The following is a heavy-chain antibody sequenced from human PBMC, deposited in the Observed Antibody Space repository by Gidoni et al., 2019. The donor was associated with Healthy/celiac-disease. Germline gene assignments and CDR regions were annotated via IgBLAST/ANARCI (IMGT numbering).Heavy chain of an antibody. V-gene: IGHV3-49*05. J-gene: IGHJ1*01. CDR1: GFTFGDYA. CDR2: IRSKAYGGTT. D-gene: IGHD2-15*01. Sequence: EVQLVESGGGLVKPWRSLRLSCTASGFTFGDYAMSWFRRAPGKGVEWVGFIRSKAYGGTTEYAASVKGRFTISRDESKSIAYLQMNSLKTEDTAVYYCTRGVKLYDIVVVVAAQHWGQGTLVTVSS. CDR3: TRGVKLYDIVVVVAAQH.